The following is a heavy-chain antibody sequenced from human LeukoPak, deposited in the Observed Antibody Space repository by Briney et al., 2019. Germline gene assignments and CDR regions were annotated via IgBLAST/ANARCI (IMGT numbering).Heavy chain of an antibody. V-gene: IGHV4-34*01. CDR1: GGSFSGYY. Sequence: SETLSLTCAVYGGSFSGYYWSWIRQPPGKGLEWIGEINHSGSTNYNPSLKSRVTISVDTSKNQFSLKLSSVTAADTAVYYCAREGYCSSTSCYVNWFDPWDQGTLVTVSS. CDR3: AREGYCSSTSCYVNWFDP. CDR2: INHSGST. D-gene: IGHD2-2*01. J-gene: IGHJ5*02.